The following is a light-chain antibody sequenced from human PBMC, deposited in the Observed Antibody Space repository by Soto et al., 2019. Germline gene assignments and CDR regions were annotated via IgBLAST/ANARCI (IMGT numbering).Light chain of an antibody. CDR2: EVR. CDR3: SSYTSSISPVV. Sequence: QSALTQPASVSGSPGQSITISCTGTSSDVGGYNYVSWYQQHPGKAPKLMIYEVRNRPSGFSNRCSGPKSCNTAPLTISGLEAEYESDYSCSSYTSSISPVVLGEGTKLTVL. V-gene: IGLV2-14*01. CDR1: SSDVGGYNY. J-gene: IGLJ2*01.